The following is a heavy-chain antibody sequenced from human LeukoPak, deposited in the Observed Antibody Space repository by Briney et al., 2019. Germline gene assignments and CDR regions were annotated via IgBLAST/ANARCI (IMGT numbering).Heavy chain of an antibody. CDR2: ISYDGSNK. CDR1: GFTFSSYA. CDR3: PTEDVLRYFDWSGPLDY. D-gene: IGHD3-9*01. Sequence: GGSLRLSCAASGFTFSSYAMHWVRQAPGKGLEWVAVISYDGSNKYYADSVKGRFTISRDNSKNTLYLQMNSLRAEDTAVYYFPTEDVLRYFDWSGPLDYWGQGTLVTVSS. J-gene: IGHJ4*02. V-gene: IGHV3-30*04.